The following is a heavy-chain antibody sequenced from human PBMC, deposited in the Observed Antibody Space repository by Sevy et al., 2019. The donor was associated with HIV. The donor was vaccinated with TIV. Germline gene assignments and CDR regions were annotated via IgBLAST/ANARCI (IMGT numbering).Heavy chain of an antibody. J-gene: IGHJ4*02. CDR1: GGSMTNNNYY. CDR2: IYSSGST. Sequence: SETLSLTCTVSGGSMTNNNYYWGWIRQPPGKGLGWIGTIYSSGSTYYNPSLKSRVTISVDTSKNQFSLKLSSVTAADTAVYYCARHAPPFHDGDFGGYFEYWGQGILVTVSS. CDR3: ARHAPPFHDGDFGGYFEY. V-gene: IGHV4-39*01. D-gene: IGHD3-10*01.